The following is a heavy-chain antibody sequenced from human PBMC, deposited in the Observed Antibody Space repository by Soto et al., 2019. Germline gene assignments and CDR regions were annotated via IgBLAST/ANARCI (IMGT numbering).Heavy chain of an antibody. J-gene: IGHJ6*02. Sequence: QVQLVESGGGVVQPVMSLRLSCAASGFTFSSYGMHWVRQAPGKGLEWVAVIWYDGSNKYYADSVKGRFTISRDNSKNTLYLQMNSLRAEDTAVYYCARDPGDIVVVVAATYYYYGMDVWGQGTTVTVSS. CDR3: ARDPGDIVVVVAATYYYYGMDV. CDR2: IWYDGSNK. CDR1: GFTFSSYG. D-gene: IGHD2-15*01. V-gene: IGHV3-33*01.